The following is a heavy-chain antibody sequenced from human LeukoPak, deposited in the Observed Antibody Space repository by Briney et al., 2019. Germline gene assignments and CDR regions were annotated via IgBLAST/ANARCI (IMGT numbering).Heavy chain of an antibody. CDR1: GFTFSDYY. CDR3: AKDPTPGFVVVIAIPDY. Sequence: PGGSLRLSCAASGFTFSDYYMSWIRQAPGKGLEWVSYISSSGSTIYYADSVKGRFTISRDNAKNSLYLQMNSLRAEDTAVYYCAKDPTPGFVVVIAIPDYWGQGTLVTVSS. CDR2: ISSSGSTI. D-gene: IGHD2-21*01. J-gene: IGHJ4*02. V-gene: IGHV3-11*04.